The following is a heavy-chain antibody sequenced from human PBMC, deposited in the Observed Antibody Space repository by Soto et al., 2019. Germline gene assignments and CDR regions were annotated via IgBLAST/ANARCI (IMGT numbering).Heavy chain of an antibody. CDR1: GGSFSGYY. J-gene: IGHJ6*03. Sequence: SETLSLTCAVYGGSFSGYYWSWIRQPPGKGLEWIGEINHSGSTNYNPSLKSRVTISVDTSKNQFSLKLSSVTAADTAVYYCARGHGDIVVVPAPTGAHMDVWGKGTTVTVSS. V-gene: IGHV4-34*01. CDR2: INHSGST. D-gene: IGHD2-2*01. CDR3: ARGHGDIVVVPAPTGAHMDV.